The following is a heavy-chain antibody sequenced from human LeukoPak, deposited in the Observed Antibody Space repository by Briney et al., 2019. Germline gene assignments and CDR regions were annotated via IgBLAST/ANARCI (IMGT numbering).Heavy chain of an antibody. J-gene: IGHJ4*02. Sequence: ASVKVSCKASGYTFTSYYMHWVRQAPGQGLEWMGIINPSGGSTSYAQKFQGRVTMTRDTSTSTVYMELSSLRSEDAAVYYCARWRGSYTFDYWGQGTLVTVSS. CDR3: ARWRGSYTFDY. CDR2: INPSGGST. CDR1: GYTFTSYY. V-gene: IGHV1-46*01. D-gene: IGHD3-16*01.